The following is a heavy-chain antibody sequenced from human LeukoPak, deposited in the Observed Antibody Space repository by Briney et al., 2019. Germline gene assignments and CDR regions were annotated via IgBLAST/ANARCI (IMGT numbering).Heavy chain of an antibody. CDR3: ARGRRVGNYGSGSPNWFDP. V-gene: IGHV4-38-2*02. J-gene: IGHJ5*02. CDR2: INHSGST. CDR1: GYSISSGYF. D-gene: IGHD3-10*01. Sequence: SETLSLTCTVSGYSISSGYFWGWIRQPPGKGLEWIGEINHSGSTNYNPSLKSRVTIPVDTSKNQFSLKLSSVTAADTAVYYCARGRRVGNYGSGSPNWFDPWGQGTLVTVSS.